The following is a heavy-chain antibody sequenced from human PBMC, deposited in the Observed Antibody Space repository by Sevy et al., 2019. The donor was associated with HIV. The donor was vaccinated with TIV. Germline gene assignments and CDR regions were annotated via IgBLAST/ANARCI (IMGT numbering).Heavy chain of an antibody. V-gene: IGHV4-61*02. J-gene: IGHJ4*02. CDR3: AIGGLQHSDWRLEY. D-gene: IGHD3-9*01. Sequence: SQTLSLTCTVSGDSISNSNYYWSWIRQPVGKQLEWIGRIYTSGRTNYNPSLKSRLIMSVDTSKNQFSLNLSSVTAAHTAMYYCAIGGLQHSDWRLEYWGQGILVTVSS. CDR1: GDSISNSNYY. CDR2: IYTSGRT.